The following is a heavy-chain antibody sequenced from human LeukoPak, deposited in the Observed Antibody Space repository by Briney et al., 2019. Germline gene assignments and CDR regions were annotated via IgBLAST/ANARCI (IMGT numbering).Heavy chain of an antibody. V-gene: IGHV1-69*04. Sequence: GSSVKVSCKASGGTFSSYAISWVRQAPGQGLEWMGRIIPIFGIANYAQKFQGRVTITADKSTSTAYMELSSLRSEDTAVYYCARVSCSSTSCLLSKPYNWFAPWGQGTPVTVSS. CDR2: IIPIFGIA. D-gene: IGHD2-2*01. J-gene: IGHJ5*02. CDR3: ARVSCSSTSCLLSKPYNWFAP. CDR1: GGTFSSYA.